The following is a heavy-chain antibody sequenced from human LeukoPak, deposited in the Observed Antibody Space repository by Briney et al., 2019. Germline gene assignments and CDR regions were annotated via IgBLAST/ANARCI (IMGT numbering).Heavy chain of an antibody. CDR2: IYYSGST. CDR3: ARSPPGLLFGY. Sequence: SETLSLTCIVSGGSMSSSSYYWGWIRQPPGTGLEWIGYIYYSGSTNYNPSLKSRVTISVDTSKNQFSLKLSSVTAADTAVYYCARSPPGLLFGYWGQGTLVTVSS. V-gene: IGHV4-61*05. D-gene: IGHD2-15*01. CDR1: GGSMSSSSYY. J-gene: IGHJ4*02.